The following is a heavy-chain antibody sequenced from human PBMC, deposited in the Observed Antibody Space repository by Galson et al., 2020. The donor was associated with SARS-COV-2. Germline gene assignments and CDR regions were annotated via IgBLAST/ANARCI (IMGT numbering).Heavy chain of an antibody. D-gene: IGHD3-22*01. CDR1: GFTFSSHA. V-gene: IGHV3-23*01. J-gene: IGHJ3*02. CDR2: ISRSGGST. Sequence: TGGSLRLSCAASGFTFSSHAMSWVRQAPGKGLEWVSAISRSGGSTYYADSVKGRFTISRDNSKNTLYLQMNSLRAEDTAVYYCAKDCLGYYDNVGGDAFDIWGQGTMVTVSS. CDR3: AKDCLGYYDNVGGDAFDI.